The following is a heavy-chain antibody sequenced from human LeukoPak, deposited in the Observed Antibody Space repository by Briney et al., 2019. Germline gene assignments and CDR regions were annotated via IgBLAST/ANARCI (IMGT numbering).Heavy chain of an antibody. Sequence: GGSLRLSCAASGFTFSTYAMNWVRHTPGKGLEWVSYISSSGSTIYYADSVKGRFTISRDNAKNSLYLQMNSPRAEDTAVYYCAELGITMIGGVWGKGTTVTISS. CDR3: AELGITMIGGV. CDR1: GFTFSTYA. V-gene: IGHV3-48*03. J-gene: IGHJ6*04. CDR2: ISSSGSTI. D-gene: IGHD3-10*02.